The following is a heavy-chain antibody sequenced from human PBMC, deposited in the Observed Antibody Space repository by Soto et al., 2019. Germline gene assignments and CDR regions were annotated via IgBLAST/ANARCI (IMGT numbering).Heavy chain of an antibody. Sequence: PSETLSLTCTVSGGSISSHYWSWGRQAPGKGLEWIGHIYYRGSTNYNPSLRSRSTISVDTSKNQFSLKLNSVTTAAAAVYYCERHGREASGMDVWRKRTKVTVSS. D-gene: IGHD1-26*01. J-gene: IGHJ6*04. CDR3: ERHGREASGMDV. CDR2: IYYRGST. CDR1: GGSISSHY. V-gene: IGHV4-59*11.